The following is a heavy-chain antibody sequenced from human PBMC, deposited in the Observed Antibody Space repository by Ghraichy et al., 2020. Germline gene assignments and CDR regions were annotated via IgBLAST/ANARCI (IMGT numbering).Heavy chain of an antibody. D-gene: IGHD6-13*01. V-gene: IGHV4-34*01. CDR2: TSHSGIT. J-gene: IGHJ5*01. Sequence: SETLSLTCAVYGGGSFMGYYWSWIRQSPEKGLEWIGETSHSGITKFNPSLSSRVTISVDTSKNQFSLNLRSVTAADTAVYYCTRAPRHVTVFEVVVSYGSFASWSQGTPVTVSS. CDR3: TRAPRHVTVFEVVVSYGSFAS. CDR1: GGGSFMGYY.